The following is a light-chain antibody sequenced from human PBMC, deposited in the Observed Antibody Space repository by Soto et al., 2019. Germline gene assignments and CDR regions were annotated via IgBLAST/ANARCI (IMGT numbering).Light chain of an antibody. CDR3: QYLNSFPLT. CDR1: QSISTY. Sequence: DIQMTQSPSSLSASVGDRVTITCRASQSISTYLIWYQQKPGKAPKLLIYATSSLQSGVPSRFSGSGSGTDFSLTISSLQPEDVATYYCQYLNSFPLTFGGGTKVDIK. V-gene: IGKV1-39*01. CDR2: ATS. J-gene: IGKJ4*01.